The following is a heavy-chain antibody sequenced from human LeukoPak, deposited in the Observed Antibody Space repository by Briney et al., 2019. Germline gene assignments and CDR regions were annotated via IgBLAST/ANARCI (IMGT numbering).Heavy chain of an antibody. Sequence: ASVKVSCKASGYTFTGYYMHWVRQAPGQGLEWMGWINPNSGGTNYAQKFQGRVTVTRDTSISTAYMELSRLRSDDTAVYYCARGNAGYYYYMDVWGKGTTVTVSS. J-gene: IGHJ6*03. CDR2: INPNSGGT. CDR3: ARGNAGYYYYMDV. CDR1: GYTFTGYY. V-gene: IGHV1-2*02.